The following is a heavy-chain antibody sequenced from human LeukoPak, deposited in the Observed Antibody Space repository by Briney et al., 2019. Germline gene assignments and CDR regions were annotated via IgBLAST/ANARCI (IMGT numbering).Heavy chain of an antibody. CDR2: IYTSGST. J-gene: IGHJ4*02. D-gene: IGHD3-10*01. V-gene: IGHV4-61*02. Sequence: SETLSLTCTVSGGSISSGSYYWSWIRRPAGKGLEWVGRIYTSGSTNYNPSLKSRVTISVDTSKNQFSLKLSSVTAADTAVYYCARDLSFYGRGRYFDYWGQGTLVTVSS. CDR3: ARDLSFYGRGRYFDY. CDR1: GGSISSGSYY.